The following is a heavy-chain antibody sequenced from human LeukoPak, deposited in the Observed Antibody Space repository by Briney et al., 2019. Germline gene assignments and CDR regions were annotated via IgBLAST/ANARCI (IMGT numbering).Heavy chain of an antibody. D-gene: IGHD6-19*01. CDR1: GYTFTVYY. J-gene: IGHJ4*02. V-gene: IGHV1-2*02. CDR3: AREDYSSGWYAY. Sequence: AASVTVSFKASGYTFTVYYMHWVRQAPGQGREWMGWINPNSGGTNYAQKFQGRVTMTRDTSISTAYMELSRLRSDDTAVYYCAREDYSSGWYAYWGQGTLVTVSS. CDR2: INPNSGGT.